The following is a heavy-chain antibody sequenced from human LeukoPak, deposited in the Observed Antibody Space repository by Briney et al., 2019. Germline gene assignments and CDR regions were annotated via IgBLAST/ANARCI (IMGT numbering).Heavy chain of an antibody. CDR2: MNPNSGNT. CDR1: GYTFTSYD. V-gene: IGHV1-8*01. CDR3: ARGYYDFWSGYYPFDY. J-gene: IGHJ4*02. Sequence: ASVKVSCKASGYTFTSYDINWVRQATGQGLEWMGWMNPNSGNTGYAQKFQGRVTMTRNTSISTAYMELSSLRSEDTAEYYCARGYYDFWSGYYPFDYWGQGTLVTVSS. D-gene: IGHD3-3*01.